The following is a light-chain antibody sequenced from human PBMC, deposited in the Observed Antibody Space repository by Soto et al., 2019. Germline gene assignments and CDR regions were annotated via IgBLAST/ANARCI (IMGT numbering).Light chain of an antibody. CDR3: QQSYSTPPFT. CDR2: AAS. J-gene: IGKJ3*01. V-gene: IGKV1-39*01. CDR1: QSISSY. Sequence: DIQMTQSPSSLSASVGDRVTITCRASQSISSYLNWYQQKPGKAPKLLIYAASSLQSGVPSRFSGSGSGTDFTINISSMQPEDFATYYCQQSYSTPPFTFGPGTKVDIK.